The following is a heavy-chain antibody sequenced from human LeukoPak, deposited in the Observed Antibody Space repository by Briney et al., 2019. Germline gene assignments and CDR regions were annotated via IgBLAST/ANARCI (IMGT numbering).Heavy chain of an antibody. V-gene: IGHV3-30*18. CDR3: AKDGSSGWSLDY. CDR2: ISYDGSNK. J-gene: IGHJ4*02. CDR1: GFTFSSYG. Sequence: QTGGSLRLSCAASGFTFSSYGMHWVRQAPGKGLEWVAVISYDGSNKYYADSVKGRFTISRDNSKNTLYLQMNSLRAEDTAVYYCAKDGSSGWSLDYWGQGTPVTVSS. D-gene: IGHD6-19*01.